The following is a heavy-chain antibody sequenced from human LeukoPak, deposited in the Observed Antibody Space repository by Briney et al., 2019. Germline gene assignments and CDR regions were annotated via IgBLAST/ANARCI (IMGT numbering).Heavy chain of an antibody. D-gene: IGHD1-14*01. Sequence: PGRSLRLSCAASGFTFDDYAMHWVRQAPGKGLEWVSGISWNSGSIGYADSVKGRFTISRDNAKNSLYLQMNSLRAEDTALYYCASGILVYFDYWGQGTLVTVSS. CDR2: ISWNSGSI. CDR1: GFTFDDYA. J-gene: IGHJ4*02. V-gene: IGHV3-9*01. CDR3: ASGILVYFDY.